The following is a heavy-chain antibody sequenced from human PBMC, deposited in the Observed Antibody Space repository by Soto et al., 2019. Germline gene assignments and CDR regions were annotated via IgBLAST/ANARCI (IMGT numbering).Heavy chain of an antibody. CDR1: GXSFTSYW. D-gene: IGHD3-10*01. CDR3: AGGGVRGVVTRTRDYYGMDV. CDR2: IYPGDSDT. J-gene: IGHJ6*02. V-gene: IGHV5-51*01. Sequence: PGESLKISCKGSGXSFTSYWIGWVRQMPGKGLEWMGIIYPGDSDTRYSPSFQGQVTISADKSISTAYLQWSSLKASDTAMYYCAGGGVRGVVTRTRDYYGMDVWGQGTTVTVSS.